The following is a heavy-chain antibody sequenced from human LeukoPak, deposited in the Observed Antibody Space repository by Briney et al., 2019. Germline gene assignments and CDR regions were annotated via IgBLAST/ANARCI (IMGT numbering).Heavy chain of an antibody. Sequence: SETLSLTCIVSGGSISSYYWSWIRQPPGKGLEWIGYIYYSGSTNYNPSLKSRVTISVDTSKNQFSLKLSSVTAADTAVYYCARRRFSHDYWGQGTLVTVSS. CDR3: ARRRFSHDY. J-gene: IGHJ4*02. CDR1: GGSISSYY. CDR2: IYYSGST. V-gene: IGHV4-59*08. D-gene: IGHD3-3*01.